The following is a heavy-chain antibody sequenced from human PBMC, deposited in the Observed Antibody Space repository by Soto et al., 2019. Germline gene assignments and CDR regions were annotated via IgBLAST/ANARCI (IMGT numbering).Heavy chain of an antibody. V-gene: IGHV3-33*08. D-gene: IGHD2-8*02. J-gene: IGHJ4*02. CDR2: IWYDGSNK. Sequence: PGGSLRLSCAASGFTFRSYGMHWVRPAPGRGLEWVAVIWYDGSNKYYADSVKGRFTISRDNSKNTLYLQMNSLRAEDTAVYYCAGDKITGLFDYWGQGTLVTVSS. CDR3: AGDKITGLFDY. CDR1: GFTFRSYG.